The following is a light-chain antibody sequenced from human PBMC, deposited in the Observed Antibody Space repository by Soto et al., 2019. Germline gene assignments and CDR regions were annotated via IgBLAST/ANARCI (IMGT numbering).Light chain of an antibody. V-gene: IGKV3-20*01. Sequence: EIVLTQSPGTLSLSPGERATLSCRASQSVSHNYLAWYQQRPGQAPRLLIYGASSRATGIPDRFSGSGSGTDFILTISRLEHEDFAVYYCQQYDRSRTFGQGTKVDIK. CDR2: GAS. CDR3: QQYDRSRT. CDR1: QSVSHNY. J-gene: IGKJ1*01.